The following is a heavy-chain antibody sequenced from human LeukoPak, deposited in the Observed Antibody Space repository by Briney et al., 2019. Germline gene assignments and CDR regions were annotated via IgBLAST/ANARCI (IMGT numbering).Heavy chain of an antibody. CDR2: IYYSGST. CDR3: ARVRGAFDI. V-gene: IGHV4-59*01. CDR1: GGSISSYY. Sequence: SETLSLTCTVSGGSISSYYWSWIRQPPGKGLEWIGYIYYSGSTNYNPSLKSRVTISVDTSKNQFSLKLGSVTAADTAVYYCARVRGAFDIWRQGTMVTVSS. J-gene: IGHJ3*02. D-gene: IGHD3-16*01.